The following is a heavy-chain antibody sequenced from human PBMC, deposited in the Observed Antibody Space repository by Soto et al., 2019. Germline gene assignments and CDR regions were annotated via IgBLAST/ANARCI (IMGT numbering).Heavy chain of an antibody. CDR1: NGSVSSGTYS. CDR2: IYYSGTT. Sequence: SETLSLTGTVSNGSVSSGTYSWSWVRQPPGKGLEWIGYIYYSGTTYYTPSLKSRLTMSMDRANDHFSLNLTSVTAADTAVYFCARGHYYYGMDVWGQGITLTVFS. J-gene: IGHJ6*02. CDR3: ARGHYYYGMDV. V-gene: IGHV4-30-2*01.